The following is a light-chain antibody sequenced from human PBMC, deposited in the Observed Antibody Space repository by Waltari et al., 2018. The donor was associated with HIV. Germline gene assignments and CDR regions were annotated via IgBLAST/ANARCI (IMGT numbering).Light chain of an antibody. Sequence: QSVLTQPPSVSATPGQRVTISCSGSGSNVGSTAVDWYQQLPGTAPKLVIYDNNQGPSGGPGRFSGSTSGTSASLAISGLQSEDEADYYCAAWDDSLNGRVFGGGTKLTVL. CDR1: GSNVGSTA. CDR2: DNN. CDR3: AAWDDSLNGRV. J-gene: IGLJ3*02. V-gene: IGLV1-44*01.